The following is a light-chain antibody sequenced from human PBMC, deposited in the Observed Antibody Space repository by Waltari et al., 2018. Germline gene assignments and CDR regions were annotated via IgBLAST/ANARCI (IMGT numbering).Light chain of an antibody. V-gene: IGKV3-20*01. CDR3: QQYGRSPWT. J-gene: IGKJ1*01. CDR1: QSVSSSY. Sequence: ELVLTQSPGTLSLSPGERATLSCRASQSVSSSYLAWYQQKPGQAPRLLIHGASSRATGIPDRFSGSGSGTDFTLTISRLEPEDFAVYYCQQYGRSPWTFGQGTKVEIK. CDR2: GAS.